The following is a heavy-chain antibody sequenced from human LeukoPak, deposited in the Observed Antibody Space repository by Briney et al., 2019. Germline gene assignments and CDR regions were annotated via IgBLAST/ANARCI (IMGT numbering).Heavy chain of an antibody. CDR1: GFTFSSYG. V-gene: IGHV3-33*01. CDR2: IWYDGSNK. D-gene: IGHD1-1*01. CDR3: ARDGPGGDWNLPWGGYYYYGMDV. Sequence: GGSLRLSCAASGFTFSSYGMHWVRQAPGKGLEWVAVIWYDGSNKYYADSVKGRFTISRDNSKNTLYLQMNSLRAEDTAVYYCARDGPGGDWNLPWGGYYYYGMDVWAKGPRSPSP. J-gene: IGHJ6*02.